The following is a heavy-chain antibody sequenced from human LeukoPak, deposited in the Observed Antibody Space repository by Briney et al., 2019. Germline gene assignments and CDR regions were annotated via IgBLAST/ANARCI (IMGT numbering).Heavy chain of an antibody. J-gene: IGHJ5*02. CDR3: ARDPFDL. V-gene: IGHV3-7*01. CDR2: IKQGGSDK. CDR1: GFTFSSYA. Sequence: PGGSLRLSCAASGFTFSSYAMSWVRQAPGKGLEWVATIKQGGSDKFYVDSVKGRFTISGDNAKNSLYLQMNSLRAEDTAVYYCARDPFDLWGQGTLVTVSS.